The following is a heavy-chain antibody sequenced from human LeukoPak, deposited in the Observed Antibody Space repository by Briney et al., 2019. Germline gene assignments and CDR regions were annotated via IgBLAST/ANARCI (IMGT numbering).Heavy chain of an antibody. Sequence: PGGSLRLSCAVSGFTLGSYAVSWVRQAPGKGLEWVSVLSGGGGDTYHADSVKGRFTISGDNSKNTLYLQMNSLRVEDTAVYYCARGWRDVWSKGTTVTVSS. D-gene: IGHD2-15*01. J-gene: IGHJ6*04. CDR2: LSGGGGDT. V-gene: IGHV3-23*01. CDR1: GFTLGSYA. CDR3: ARGWRDV.